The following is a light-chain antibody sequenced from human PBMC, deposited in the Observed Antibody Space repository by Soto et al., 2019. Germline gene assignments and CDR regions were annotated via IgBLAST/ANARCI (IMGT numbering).Light chain of an antibody. CDR2: EVR. CDR1: STDVGVYNF. V-gene: IGLV2-8*01. Sequence: QSALAQPPSASGSPGQSLTISCTGTSTDVGVYNFVSWYQQHPGKAPKLLIYEVRKRPSGVPDRFSGSKSGNTASLSISGLQAEDEADYYCSSYAGDKSVFGSGTKLTVL. J-gene: IGLJ1*01. CDR3: SSYAGDKSV.